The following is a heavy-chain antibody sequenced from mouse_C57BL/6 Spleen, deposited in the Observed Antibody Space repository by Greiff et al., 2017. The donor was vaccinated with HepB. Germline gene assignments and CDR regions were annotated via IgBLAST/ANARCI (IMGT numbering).Heavy chain of an antibody. Sequence: EVHLVESGGGLVKPGGSLKLSCAASGFTFSDYGMHWVRQAPEKGLEWVAYISSGSSTIYYADTVKGRFTISRDNAKNTLFLQMTSLRSEDTAMYYCARPLYYSNFFDDWGQGTTLTVAS. D-gene: IGHD2-5*01. J-gene: IGHJ2*01. CDR3: ARPLYYSNFFDD. CDR1: GFTFSDYG. V-gene: IGHV5-17*01. CDR2: ISSGSSTI.